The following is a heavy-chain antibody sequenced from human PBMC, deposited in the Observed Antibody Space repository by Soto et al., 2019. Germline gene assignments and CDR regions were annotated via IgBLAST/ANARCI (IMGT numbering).Heavy chain of an antibody. D-gene: IGHD5-12*01. J-gene: IGHJ4*02. CDR3: ARDLGGYVHLWDKSNY. Sequence: QVQLVESGGGVVQPGASLRLSCAASGFRFSGFAMHWVRQAPGKGLEWVAVISFDGSEKFYVDSVKRRFSISRDDFHSTVFLQMDSLRPEDTGVYYCARDLGGYVHLWDKSNYWGQGTLVNVSS. CDR1: GFRFSGFA. V-gene: IGHV3-30*04. CDR2: ISFDGSEK.